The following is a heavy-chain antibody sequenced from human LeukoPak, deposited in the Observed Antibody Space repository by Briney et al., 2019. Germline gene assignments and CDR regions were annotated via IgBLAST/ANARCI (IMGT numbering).Heavy chain of an antibody. J-gene: IGHJ4*02. CDR1: GFTFSDYY. CDR3: AITGGPTVTAFDL. Sequence: GGSLRLSCAASGFTFSDYYMSWIRQAPGKGLEWVSHISGSSSDTKYADSVKGRFTISRDNAKSSLYLQMNSLRVEDTAVYYCAITGGPTVTAFDLWGQGILVTVSS. CDR2: ISGSSSDT. D-gene: IGHD4-17*01. V-gene: IGHV3-11*06.